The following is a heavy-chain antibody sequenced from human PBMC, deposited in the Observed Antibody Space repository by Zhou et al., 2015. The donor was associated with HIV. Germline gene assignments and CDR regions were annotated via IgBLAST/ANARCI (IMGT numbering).Heavy chain of an antibody. CDR2: INSGTDT. D-gene: IGHD1-1*01. CDR3: AKGTGSIGYMDV. J-gene: IGHJ6*03. CDR1: GFTFSSYG. V-gene: IGHV3-NL1*01. Sequence: QVQLVESGGGVVQPGRSLRLSCAASGFTFSSYGMVWVRQAPGKGLEWVSTINSGTDTYYADSVKGRFTSSRDNSRNTLYLQMNSLRADDTAVYYCAKGTGSIGYMDVWGKGTTVTVSS.